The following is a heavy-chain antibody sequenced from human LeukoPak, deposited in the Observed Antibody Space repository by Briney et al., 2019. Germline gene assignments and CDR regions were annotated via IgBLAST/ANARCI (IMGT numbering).Heavy chain of an antibody. Sequence: SETLSLTCTVSGGSISSGDYYWSWIRQPPGKGLEWIGYIYYSGSTYYNPSLKSRVTISVDTSKNQFSLKLSSVTAADTAVYYCARVVISLDAFDIWAKGQWSPSLQ. D-gene: IGHD3-22*01. CDR2: IYYSGST. CDR1: GGSISSGDYY. CDR3: ARVVISLDAFDI. V-gene: IGHV4-30-4*01. J-gene: IGHJ3*02.